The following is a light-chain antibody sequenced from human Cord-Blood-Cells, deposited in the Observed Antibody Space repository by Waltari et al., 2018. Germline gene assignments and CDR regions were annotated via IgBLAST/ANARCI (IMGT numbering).Light chain of an antibody. CDR3: RSYTSSSTVV. J-gene: IGLJ2*01. CDR2: DVS. V-gene: IGLV2-14*01. CDR1: SSDVGGSNY. Sequence: QSALTQPASVSGSPGQSITISCTGTSSDVGGSNYVSWYQPHPGKAPKLMIYDVSNRPSGFCNRISGSKSGNTASLTISGLQAEDEADYYCRSYTSSSTVVFGGGTKLTVL.